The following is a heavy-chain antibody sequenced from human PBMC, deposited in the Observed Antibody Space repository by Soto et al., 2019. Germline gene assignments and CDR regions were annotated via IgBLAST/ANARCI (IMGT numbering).Heavy chain of an antibody. CDR1: GGTFSSYA. J-gene: IGHJ4*02. Sequence: ASVKVSCKASGGTFSSYAISWVRQAPGQGLEWMGGIIPIFGTANYAQKFQGRVTITADESTSTAYMELSSLRSEDTAVYYCAGYYYDSSGYYYVLENYFDYWGQGTLVTVSS. CDR2: IIPIFGTA. D-gene: IGHD3-22*01. CDR3: AGYYYDSSGYYYVLENYFDY. V-gene: IGHV1-69*13.